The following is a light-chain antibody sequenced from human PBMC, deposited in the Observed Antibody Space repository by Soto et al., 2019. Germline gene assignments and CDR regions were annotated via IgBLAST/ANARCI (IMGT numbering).Light chain of an antibody. Sequence: QSVLTQPPSASGTPGQRVTISCSGSSSNIGSNTVNWYQQLPGTAPKLLIYSNNQRPSGVPDRFSGSKSGTSASLAISGLQSEDESDYYCAAWDYSRNRYVFEHGANVNVL. V-gene: IGLV1-44*01. CDR3: AAWDYSRNRYV. J-gene: IGLJ1*01. CDR1: SSNIGSNT. CDR2: SNN.